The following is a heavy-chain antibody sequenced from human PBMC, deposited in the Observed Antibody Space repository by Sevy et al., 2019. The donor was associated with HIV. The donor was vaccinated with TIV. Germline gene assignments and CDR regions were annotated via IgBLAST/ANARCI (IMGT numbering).Heavy chain of an antibody. CDR1: GFTFSSYG. D-gene: IGHD5-18*01. Sequence: GGSLRLSCAASGFTFSSYGMHWVRQAPGKGLEWVAVISYDGSNKYYADSVKGRFIISRDNSKNTLSLQMNSLRAEDTAVYYCAKVQGGYSYGLPGYYYYGMDVWGQGTTVTVSS. CDR2: ISYDGSNK. V-gene: IGHV3-30*18. CDR3: AKVQGGYSYGLPGYYYYGMDV. J-gene: IGHJ6*02.